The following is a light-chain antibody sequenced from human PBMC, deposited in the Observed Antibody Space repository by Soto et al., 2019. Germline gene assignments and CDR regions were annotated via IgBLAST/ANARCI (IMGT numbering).Light chain of an antibody. CDR1: QSVSSN. CDR3: QQRSSWPPTPT. V-gene: IGKV3-11*01. CDR2: GAF. J-gene: IGKJ4*01. Sequence: EIVMTQSPATLSLSPGERATLSCRASQSVSSNLAWYHQEPGQAPRLLIYGAFNRATGIPDRFSGSGSGTDFTLTISSLEPEDFAVYYCQQRSSWPPTPTFGGGTKVDIK.